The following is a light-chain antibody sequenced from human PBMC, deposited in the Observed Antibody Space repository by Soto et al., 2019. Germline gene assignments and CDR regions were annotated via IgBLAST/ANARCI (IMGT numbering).Light chain of an antibody. J-gene: IGLJ3*02. Sequence: QSALTQPRSVSGSPGQSVTISCTGTSSDVGDYNYVSWYQQHPGKAPKRMIYDVSERPSGVPDRFSGSKSGNTASLTISGLQAEDEADYYRCSSAGSYTWVFGGGTKLTVL. CDR3: CSSAGSYTWV. V-gene: IGLV2-11*01. CDR2: DVS. CDR1: SSDVGDYNY.